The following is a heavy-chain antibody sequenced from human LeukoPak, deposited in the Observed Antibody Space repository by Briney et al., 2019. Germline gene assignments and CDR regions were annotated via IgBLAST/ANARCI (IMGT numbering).Heavy chain of an antibody. CDR3: ASLSSGAGFDV. V-gene: IGHV4-4*07. J-gene: IGHJ3*01. CDR1: GAYISNYY. D-gene: IGHD3-22*01. CDR2: LHASEST. Sequence: SETLSLTCTVSGAYISNYYWTWVRQPAAQGLEWIGRLHASESTIYNPSLKSQVTMSIDTSKDQLSLTLTSVTAADSAVYYCASLSSGAGFDVWGQGTVVTVSS.